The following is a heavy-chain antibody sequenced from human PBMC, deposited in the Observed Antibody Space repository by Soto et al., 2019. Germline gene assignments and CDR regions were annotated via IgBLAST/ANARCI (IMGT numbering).Heavy chain of an antibody. CDR2: INAGNGNT. V-gene: IGHV1-3*01. CDR3: ARDLGGWPDY. CDR1: GYTFTSYS. Sequence: GAPVEVSWKASGYTFTSYSMHWVRQAPGQRLEWMGWINAGNGNTKYSQKFQGRVTITRDTSASTAYMELSSLRSEDTAVYYCARDLGGWPDYWGQGTLVTVSS. D-gene: IGHD2-15*01. J-gene: IGHJ4*02.